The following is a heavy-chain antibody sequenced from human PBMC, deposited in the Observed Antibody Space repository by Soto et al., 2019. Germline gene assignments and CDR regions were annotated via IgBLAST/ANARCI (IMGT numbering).Heavy chain of an antibody. Sequence: PGGSLRLSCAASGFTFDDYAMHWVRQAPGKGLEWVSGISWNSGSIGYADSVKGRFTISRDNAKNSLYLQMNSLRAEDTALYYCAKDNMAWSDSGSCNWFDSWGQGTLVTGSS. D-gene: IGHD3-10*01. CDR1: GFTFDDYA. CDR3: AKDNMAWSDSGSCNWFDS. J-gene: IGHJ5*01. V-gene: IGHV3-9*01. CDR2: ISWNSGSI.